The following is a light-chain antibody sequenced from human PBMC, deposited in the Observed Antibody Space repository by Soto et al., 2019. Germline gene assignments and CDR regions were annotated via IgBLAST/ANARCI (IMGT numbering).Light chain of an antibody. V-gene: IGKV3-15*01. CDR1: QGIGYT. J-gene: IGKJ1*01. CDR2: DTS. CDR3: QQYGSSTWT. Sequence: EVVMTQSPATLSVSPGEGVTLSCRANQGIGYTLAWYQHKPGQTPRLLIYDTSTRATGVPARFSGSGSGTEFTLTISSLETEDFAVYYCQQYGSSTWTFCQGTKVDIK.